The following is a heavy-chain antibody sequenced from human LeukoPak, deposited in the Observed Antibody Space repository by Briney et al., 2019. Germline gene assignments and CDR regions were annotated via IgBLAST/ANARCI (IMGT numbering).Heavy chain of an antibody. Sequence: PSETLSLTCTVSGGSISSYYWSWIRQPPGRGLEWIGNIYETGSTNYNPSLKSRVTISVDTSKNQFSLKLSSVTAADTAVYYCVRPDDNSFDFWGQGTMVTVSS. CDR3: VRPDDNSFDF. J-gene: IGHJ3*01. V-gene: IGHV4-59*08. D-gene: IGHD3-9*01. CDR1: GGSISSYY. CDR2: IYETGST.